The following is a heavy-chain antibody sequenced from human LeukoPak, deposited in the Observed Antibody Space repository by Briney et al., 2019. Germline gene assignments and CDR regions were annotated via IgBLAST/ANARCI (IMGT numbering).Heavy chain of an antibody. CDR3: AGPNPSGSYVFDY. V-gene: IGHV4-39*07. CDR1: GGSISSSSYY. D-gene: IGHD1-26*01. CDR2: IYYSGST. J-gene: IGHJ4*02. Sequence: SETLSLTCTVSGGSISSSSYYWGWIRQPPGKGLEWIGSIYYSGSTYYNPSLKSRVTISVDTSKNQFSLKLGSVTAADTAVYYCAGPNPSGSYVFDYWGQGTLVTVSS.